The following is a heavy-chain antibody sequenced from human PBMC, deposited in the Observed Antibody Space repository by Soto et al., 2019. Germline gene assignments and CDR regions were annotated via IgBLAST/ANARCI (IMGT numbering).Heavy chain of an antibody. J-gene: IGHJ4*02. Sequence: QLQLQEAGPGLVKSLETLSLTCTVSGGAISKSNYFWGWIRQAPGKGLEWIASILYSGTTSYNSSLKSRVAISVDTSKNQFSLELNSVTAADTAVYYCARLGWGNGDSDYWGQGTLVTVSS. CDR2: ILYSGTT. CDR3: ARLGWGNGDSDY. V-gene: IGHV4-39*01. CDR1: GGAISKSNYF. D-gene: IGHD2-21*01.